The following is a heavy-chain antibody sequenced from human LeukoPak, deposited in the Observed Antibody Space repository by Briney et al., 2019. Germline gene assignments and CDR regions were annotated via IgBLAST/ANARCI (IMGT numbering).Heavy chain of an antibody. V-gene: IGHV4-39*01. CDR1: GDSISSYY. CDR2: IYYSKNT. CDR3: VSPRGFSYGYFDY. J-gene: IGHJ4*02. D-gene: IGHD5-18*01. Sequence: PSETLSLTCTVSGDSISSYYWSWIRQPPGKGLEWVGSIYYSKNTYYNPSRKSRVTISADTSKNQFSLTLGSVSATDTAVYYCVSPRGFSYGYFDYWGQGTLVTVSS.